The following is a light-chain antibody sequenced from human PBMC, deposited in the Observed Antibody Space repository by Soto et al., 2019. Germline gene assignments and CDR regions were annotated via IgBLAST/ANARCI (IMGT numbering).Light chain of an antibody. CDR1: QGISSY. V-gene: IGKV1-27*01. Sequence: DIQMSQSQSSGSASVGDRVTITCRASQGISSYLACYQQKPGRVPKLLIYSASTLQSGLPSGFGGSGSGTDFTLTISSLPPEDVATYYCQNYNSAPDTFGQGTKLEIK. J-gene: IGKJ2*01. CDR3: QNYNSAPDT. CDR2: SAS.